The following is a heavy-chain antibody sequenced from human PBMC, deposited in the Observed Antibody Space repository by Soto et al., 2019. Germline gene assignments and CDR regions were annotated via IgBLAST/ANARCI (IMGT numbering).Heavy chain of an antibody. D-gene: IGHD2-8*01. Sequence: QVQLVQSGAEVKKPGASVKVSCKASGYTFTSYDMHWVRQAPGQGLEWMGIINPSGGSTSYAQKCHGRVTMTRDTSTSTVYMELSSLRSEDTAVYYYARQARYCTNGVCSAYGMDVWGQGTTVTVSS. CDR2: INPSGGST. CDR1: GYTFTSYD. J-gene: IGHJ6*02. V-gene: IGHV1-46*01. CDR3: ARQARYCTNGVCSAYGMDV.